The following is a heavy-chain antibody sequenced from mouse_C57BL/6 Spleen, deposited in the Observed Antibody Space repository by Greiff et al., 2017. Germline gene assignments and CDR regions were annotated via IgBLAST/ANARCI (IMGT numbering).Heavy chain of an antibody. CDR3: ARRGYYGSSPLAMDY. V-gene: IGHV1-81*01. Sequence: QVQLQQSGAELARPGASVKLSCKASGYTFTSYGISWVKQRTGQGLEWIGEIYPRSGNTYYNEKFKGKATLTADKSSSTAYMELRSLTSEDSAVYFCARRGYYGSSPLAMDYWGQVTSVTVSS. J-gene: IGHJ4*01. D-gene: IGHD1-1*01. CDR2: IYPRSGNT. CDR1: GYTFTSYG.